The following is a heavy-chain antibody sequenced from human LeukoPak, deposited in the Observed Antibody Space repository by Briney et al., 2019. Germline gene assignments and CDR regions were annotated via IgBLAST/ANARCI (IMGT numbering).Heavy chain of an antibody. CDR2: INHSGST. CDR3: ARGVSRPVGHYYMDI. CDR1: GGSFSGYY. Sequence: SETLSLTCAVYGGSFSGYYWSWIRQPPGKGLEWIGEINHSGSTNYNPSLKSRVTISVDTSKNQFSLKLSSVTAADTAVYYCARGVSRPVGHYYMDIAGDGTTVTVSS. J-gene: IGHJ6*03. V-gene: IGHV4-34*01.